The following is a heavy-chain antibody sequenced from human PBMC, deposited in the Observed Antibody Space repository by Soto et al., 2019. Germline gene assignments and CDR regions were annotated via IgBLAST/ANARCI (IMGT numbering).Heavy chain of an antibody. Sequence: GASVKVSCKASGYTFTSYYMHWVRQAPGQGLEWMGRISPNNGNTNYAQKFQGRVTMTTDTSTSTAYMELRSLRSDDTAVYYCARDAAVGLFDYWGQGTLVTVSS. CDR3: ARDAAVGLFDY. V-gene: IGHV1-18*04. CDR1: GYTFTSYY. D-gene: IGHD1-26*01. CDR2: ISPNNGNT. J-gene: IGHJ4*02.